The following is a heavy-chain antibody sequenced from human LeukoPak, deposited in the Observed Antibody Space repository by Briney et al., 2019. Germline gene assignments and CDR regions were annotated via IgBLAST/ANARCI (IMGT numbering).Heavy chain of an antibody. CDR1: GFTVSSNF. J-gene: IGHJ5*02. CDR2: ICSAGDT. Sequence: GGSLRLSCVASGFTVSSNFMSWVRQAPGKGLEWVSVICSAGDTYYADSVKGRFTISRDNFKNTLYLQMNSLRTDDSAVYYCARDYCRDVSCSIRWFDPWGQGTLVTVSS. CDR3: ARDYCRDVSCSIRWFDP. D-gene: IGHD2-15*01. V-gene: IGHV3-66*02.